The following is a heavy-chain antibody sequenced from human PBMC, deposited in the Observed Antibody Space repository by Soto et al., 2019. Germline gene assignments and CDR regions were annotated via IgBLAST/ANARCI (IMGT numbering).Heavy chain of an antibody. V-gene: IGHV4-39*01. CDR2: IYYSGST. J-gene: IGHJ4*02. D-gene: IGHD3-3*01. CDR3: ARLLADFWSGSTSYFDY. CDR1: GGSISSSSYY. Sequence: QLQLQESGPGLVKPSETLSLTCTVSGGSISSSSYYWGWIRQPPGKGLEWIGSIYYSGSTYYHPSLKSGVTISVDTSKNRFSLKLSSVTAADTAVYYCARLLADFWSGSTSYFDYWGQGTLVTVSS.